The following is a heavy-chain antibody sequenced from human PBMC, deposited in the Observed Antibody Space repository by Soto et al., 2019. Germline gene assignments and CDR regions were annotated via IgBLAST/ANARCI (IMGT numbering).Heavy chain of an antibody. CDR2: IYYSGST. CDR3: ASATSGRYGKKRVFAI. Sequence: PSEAVSLTSTVSGGSISSSSYYWGWIRQPPGKGLEWIGSIYYSGSTYYNPSLKSRVTISVDTSKNQFSLKLSSVTAADTAVYYCASATSGRYGKKRVFAISGPGSMVTVSS. J-gene: IGHJ3*02. CDR1: GGSISSSSYY. D-gene: IGHD1-26*01. V-gene: IGHV4-39*01.